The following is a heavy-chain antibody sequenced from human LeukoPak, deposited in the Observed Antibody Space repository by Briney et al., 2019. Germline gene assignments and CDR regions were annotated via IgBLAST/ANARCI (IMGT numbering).Heavy chain of an antibody. CDR2: INADSGGP. D-gene: IGHD7-27*01. Sequence: VASVKVSCKASGYTFSGYFIHWVRQAAGQRLEWMGRINADSGGPEYPPIFQGRVTMTRDTSTSTASMELSRLTSDDTAVYYCARDLSSTPNWEFDYWGQGTLVTVSS. J-gene: IGHJ4*02. CDR1: GYTFSGYF. CDR3: ARDLSSTPNWEFDY. V-gene: IGHV1-2*06.